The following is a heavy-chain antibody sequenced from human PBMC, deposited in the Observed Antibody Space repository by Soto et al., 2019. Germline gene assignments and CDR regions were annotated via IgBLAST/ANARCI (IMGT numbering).Heavy chain of an antibody. CDR3: VRTSLVVAAATREDY. CDR1: GFTFSSYW. J-gene: IGHJ4*02. Sequence: EVQLVESGGGLVQPGGSLRLSCAASGFTFSSYWMHWVRQAPGKGLVWVSRINSDGSSTSYADSVKGPFTISRDNAKNTLYLQMISLRAEDTAVYYCVRTSLVVAAATREDYWGQGTLVTVSS. CDR2: INSDGSST. V-gene: IGHV3-74*01. D-gene: IGHD2-15*01.